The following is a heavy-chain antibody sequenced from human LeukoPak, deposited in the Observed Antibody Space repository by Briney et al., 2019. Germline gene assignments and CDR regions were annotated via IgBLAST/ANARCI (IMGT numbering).Heavy chain of an antibody. D-gene: IGHD2-15*01. J-gene: IGHJ3*02. CDR1: GGTFSSYA. CDR3: ARESYGYCSGGSCSLVSFDI. CDR2: IIPIVGTT. Sequence: GASVKVSCKASGGTFSSYAISWVRQAPGRGLEWMGGIIPIVGTTNYAQKFQGRVTITADESTSTAYMELSSLRSEDTGVYYCARESYGYCSGGSCSLVSFDIWGQGTMVTVSS. V-gene: IGHV1-69*13.